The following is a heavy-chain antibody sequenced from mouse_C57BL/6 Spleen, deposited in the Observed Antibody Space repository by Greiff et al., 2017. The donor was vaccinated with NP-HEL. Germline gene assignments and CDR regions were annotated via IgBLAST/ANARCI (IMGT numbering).Heavy chain of an antibody. CDR2: IDPSDSYT. CDR3: ARGAAQAAKDY. V-gene: IGHV1-69*01. CDR1: GYTFTSYW. J-gene: IGHJ4*01. Sequence: VQLQQPGAELVMPGASVKLSCKASGYTFTSYWMHWVKQRPGQGLEWIGDIDPSDSYTNYNQKFKGKSTLTVDKSSSTAYMQLSSLTSEDSAVYYCARGAAQAAKDYWGQGTSVTVSS. D-gene: IGHD3-2*02.